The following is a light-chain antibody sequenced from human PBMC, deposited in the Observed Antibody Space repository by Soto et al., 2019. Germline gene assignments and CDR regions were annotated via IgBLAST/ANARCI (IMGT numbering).Light chain of an antibody. Sequence: EIVMTQSPATLSVSPGERATLSCRASQSVSRNLAWYQQKVGQPPRLLIYGASSRATGIPDRFSGSGSGTDFTLTISRLEPEDFAVYYCQQYGSSLTFGGGTKVDIK. CDR3: QQYGSSLT. CDR2: GAS. J-gene: IGKJ4*01. CDR1: QSVSRN. V-gene: IGKV3-20*01.